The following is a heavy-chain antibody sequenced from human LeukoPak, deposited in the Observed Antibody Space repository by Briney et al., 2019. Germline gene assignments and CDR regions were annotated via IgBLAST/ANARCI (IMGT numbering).Heavy chain of an antibody. CDR2: INTDGHYT. V-gene: IGHV3-74*01. D-gene: IGHD2-2*01. CDR1: GFTFSSYW. Sequence: GGSLRLSCAASGFTFSSYWMHWVRQAPGKGLVWVSRINTDGHYTSYADSVKGRFTISRDNAKSTLYLQMNSLRAEDTAVYYCARDKEAYCSSTSCYYYAFDIWGQGTMVTVSS. J-gene: IGHJ3*02. CDR3: ARDKEAYCSSTSCYYYAFDI.